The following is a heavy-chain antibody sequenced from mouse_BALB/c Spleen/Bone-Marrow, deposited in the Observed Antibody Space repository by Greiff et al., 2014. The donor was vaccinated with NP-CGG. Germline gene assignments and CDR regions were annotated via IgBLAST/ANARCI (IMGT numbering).Heavy chain of an antibody. CDR2: IDPANGNT. D-gene: IGHD2-4*01. CDR3: AVYDYEGFAY. Sequence: ESGAELVKPGASVKLSCTASGFNIKDTYMHWVKQRPEQGLEWTGRIDPANGNTKYDPKFQGKATITADTSSNTAYLQLGSLTSEDTAVYYCAVYDYEGFAYWGQGTLVTVSA. CDR1: GFNIKDTY. J-gene: IGHJ3*01. V-gene: IGHV14-3*02.